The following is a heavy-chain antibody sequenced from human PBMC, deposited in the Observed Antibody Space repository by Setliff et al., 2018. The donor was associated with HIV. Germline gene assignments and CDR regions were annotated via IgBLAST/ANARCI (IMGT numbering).Heavy chain of an antibody. CDR1: GYRFTSYW. Sequence: GESLKISCKGFGYRFTSYWIGWARHMPGKGLEWMGIIYPSDSDTRYSPSFQGQVTISADKSISIAYLQWNSLKASDTAMYYCARRRYCGGDCYPHDAFDIWGQGTMVTVSS. J-gene: IGHJ3*02. CDR3: ARRRYCGGDCYPHDAFDI. D-gene: IGHD2-21*02. V-gene: IGHV5-51*01. CDR2: IYPSDSDT.